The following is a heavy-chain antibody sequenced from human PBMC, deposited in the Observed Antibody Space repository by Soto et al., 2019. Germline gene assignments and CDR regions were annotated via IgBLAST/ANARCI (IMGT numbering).Heavy chain of an antibody. J-gene: IGHJ6*02. Sequence: PGGSLRLSCAASGFTFDDYAMHWVRQAPGKGLEWVSGISWNSGSIGYADSVKGRFTISRDNAKNSLYLQMNSLRAEDTALYYCAKDIIGSSSPYYYYGMDVWGQGTTVTVSS. D-gene: IGHD6-6*01. CDR3: AKDIIGSSSPYYYYGMDV. CDR2: ISWNSGSI. V-gene: IGHV3-9*01. CDR1: GFTFDDYA.